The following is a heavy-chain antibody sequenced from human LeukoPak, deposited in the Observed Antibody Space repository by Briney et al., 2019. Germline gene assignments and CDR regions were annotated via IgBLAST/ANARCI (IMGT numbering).Heavy chain of an antibody. D-gene: IGHD4-17*01. CDR2: IRYDGSNK. V-gene: IGHV3-30*02. CDR3: AKLIGLTTVTTNFDY. CDR1: GFTFSSYG. J-gene: IGHJ4*02. Sequence: GGSLRLSCAASGFTFSSYGMHWVRQAPGKGLEWVAFIRYDGSNKYYADSVKGRFTISRDNSKNTLYLQMNSLRAEDTAVYYCAKLIGLTTVTTNFDYWGQGTLVTVS.